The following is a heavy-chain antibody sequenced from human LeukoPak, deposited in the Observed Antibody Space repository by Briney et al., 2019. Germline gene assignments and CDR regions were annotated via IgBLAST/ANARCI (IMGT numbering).Heavy chain of an antibody. CDR1: GGSISSYY. D-gene: IGHD6-13*01. V-gene: IGHV4-4*07. J-gene: IGHJ5*02. Sequence: ASETLSLTCTVSGGSISSYYWSWIRQPAGKGLEWIGRIYTSGSTNYNPSLKSRVTMSVDTPKNQFSLKLSSVTAADTAVYYCARDSSSWYGGWFDPWGQGTLVTVSS. CDR2: IYTSGST. CDR3: ARDSSSWYGGWFDP.